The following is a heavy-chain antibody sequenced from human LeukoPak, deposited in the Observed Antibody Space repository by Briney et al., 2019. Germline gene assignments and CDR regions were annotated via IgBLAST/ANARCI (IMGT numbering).Heavy chain of an antibody. Sequence: GGSLRLSCAASGFTFNSYAMSWVRQAPGKGLEWVSVISTSGGRTYYADSVKGRYTISRDNAKNSLYLQMNSLRAEDTAVYYCAELGITMIGGVWGKGTTVTISS. V-gene: IGHV3-23*01. CDR1: GFTFNSYA. D-gene: IGHD3-10*02. CDR3: AELGITMIGGV. J-gene: IGHJ6*04. CDR2: ISTSGGRT.